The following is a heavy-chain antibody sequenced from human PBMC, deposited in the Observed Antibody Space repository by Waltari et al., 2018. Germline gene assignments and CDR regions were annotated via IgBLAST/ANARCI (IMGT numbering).Heavy chain of an antibody. Sequence: EVQLVESGGDLVQPGGSLRLSCAASGFTVSGDYMSWGRQAPGKGREWVSRIYSGGAKKYAESGKGRFTISRDNSKNTLYLQMSSLRAEDTAVYYCARGFGTSWSHGPWGQGTLVTVSS. J-gene: IGHJ5*02. V-gene: IGHV3-66*01. D-gene: IGHD2-2*01. CDR2: IYSGGAK. CDR1: GFTVSGDY. CDR3: ARGFGTSWSHGP.